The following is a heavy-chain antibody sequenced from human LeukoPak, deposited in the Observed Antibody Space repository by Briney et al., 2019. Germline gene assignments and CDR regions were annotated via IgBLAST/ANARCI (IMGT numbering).Heavy chain of an antibody. Sequence: GRSLRLSCAGFGFTFSNYAIHWVRQAPGKGLEWVAAISFDGSKSYYAESVKGRFSISRDNSRDTLYLQMSSLAVEDTAIYYCARSRIANDSSGYYFKFDYWGQGALVTVSS. CDR3: ARSRIANDSSGYYFKFDY. V-gene: IGHV3-30*15. CDR2: ISFDGSKS. D-gene: IGHD3-22*01. CDR1: GFTFSNYA. J-gene: IGHJ4*02.